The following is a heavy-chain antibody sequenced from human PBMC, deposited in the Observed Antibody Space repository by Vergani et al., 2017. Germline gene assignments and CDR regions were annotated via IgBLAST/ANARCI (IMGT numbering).Heavy chain of an antibody. V-gene: IGHV1-2*02. CDR2: INPNSGGT. D-gene: IGHD1-26*01. Sequence: QVQLVQSGAEVKKPGASVKVSCKASGYTFTGHYMHWVRQAPGQGLEWMGWINPNSGGTNYAQKFQGRVTMTMDTSISTAYMELSRLRSDGTAVYYCARDIGVVGATHLRAHAFDMGGQGTMVTVSS. CDR3: ARDIGVVGATHLRAHAFDM. CDR1: GYTFTGHY. J-gene: IGHJ3*02.